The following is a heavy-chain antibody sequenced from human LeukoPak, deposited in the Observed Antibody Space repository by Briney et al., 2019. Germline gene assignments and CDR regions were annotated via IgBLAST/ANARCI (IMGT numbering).Heavy chain of an antibody. CDR3: ARVGSGYCDY. CDR1: GFTFSRFS. V-gene: IGHV3-48*01. J-gene: IGHJ4*02. D-gene: IGHD3-22*01. CDR2: VSSSSGTI. Sequence: HTGGSLRLSCAASGFTFSRFSMNWVRQAPGKGLEWVSYVSSSSGTIYYADSVKGRFTISRDNSKNTLYLQMNSLRAEDTAVYYCARVGSGYCDYWGQGTLVTVSS.